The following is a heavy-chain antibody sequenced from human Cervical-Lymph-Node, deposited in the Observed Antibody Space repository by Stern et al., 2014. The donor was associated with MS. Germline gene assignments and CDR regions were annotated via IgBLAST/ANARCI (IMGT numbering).Heavy chain of an antibody. D-gene: IGHD6-13*01. V-gene: IGHV1-69*01. CDR1: GGTFNTFD. J-gene: IGHJ4*02. CDR3: TRHQGGIAAF. CDR2: ITPLLGTT. Sequence: QLVQSGAEVRQPGSSVKVSCKASGGTFNTFDISWVRQTPGQGLEWLGGITPLLGTTNYARNFQGRVAISADESATTAYMEMSNLTSEDTALYYCTRHQGGIAAFWGQGTLVTVSS.